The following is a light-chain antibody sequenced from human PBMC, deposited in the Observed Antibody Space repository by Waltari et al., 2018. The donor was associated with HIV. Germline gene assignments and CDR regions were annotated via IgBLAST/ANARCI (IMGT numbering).Light chain of an antibody. V-gene: IGLV1-47*01. J-gene: IGLJ3*02. CDR2: RNN. Sequence: QSVVTQPPSASGTPGQRVTISCSGSSSNIGRNYVNWYQQLTGMAPKLLIHRNNQRPSGVPDRFSGSKSGTSASLAIGGLRSEDEADYYCAAWDDSLSGWVFGGGTKLTVL. CDR3: AAWDDSLSGWV. CDR1: SSNIGRNY.